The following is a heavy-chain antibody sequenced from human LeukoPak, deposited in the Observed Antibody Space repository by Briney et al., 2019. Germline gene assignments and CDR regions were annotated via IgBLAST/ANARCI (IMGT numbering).Heavy chain of an antibody. Sequence: PSETLSLTCAVYGGSFSGYYWSWIRQPPGKGLEWIGEINHSGSTNYNPSLKSRVSISVDTSKNQFSLKLSSVTAADTAVYYCARAPYYYGSGSIGYWGQGTLVTVSS. V-gene: IGHV4-34*01. J-gene: IGHJ4*02. CDR1: GGSFSGYY. CDR3: ARAPYYYGSGSIGY. D-gene: IGHD3-10*01. CDR2: INHSGST.